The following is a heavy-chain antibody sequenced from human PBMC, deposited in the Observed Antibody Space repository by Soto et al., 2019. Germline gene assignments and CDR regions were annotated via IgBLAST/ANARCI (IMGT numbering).Heavy chain of an antibody. V-gene: IGHV3-7*04. J-gene: IGHJ5*02. Sequence: EVQLVDSGGGLVQPGGSLRLSCAASGFIFSSHRMSWVRQAPGKGLEWVDNIKQDGSEKYYVDSVKGRFTISRDNAKNSLYLQMNRLRAEDTAVYYCARVVGAPNWFDPWGQGTLVTVSS. CDR3: ARVVGAPNWFDP. CDR2: IKQDGSEK. D-gene: IGHD1-26*01. CDR1: GFIFSSHR.